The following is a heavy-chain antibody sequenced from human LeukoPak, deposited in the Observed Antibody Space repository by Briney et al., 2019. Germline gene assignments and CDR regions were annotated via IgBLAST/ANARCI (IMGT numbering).Heavy chain of an antibody. D-gene: IGHD4-23*01. CDR2: ISSSSSYV. J-gene: IGHJ5*02. CDR1: GFTFSSYS. CDR3: ARGRGGGTSTLDP. V-gene: IGHV3-21*01. Sequence: GGSLRLSCAASGFTFSSYSMNWVRQAPGKGLEWVSSISSSSSYVYYADSVKGRFTISRDNAKNSLYLQMNSLRAEDTAVYYCARGRGGGTSTLDPWGQGTLVTVSS.